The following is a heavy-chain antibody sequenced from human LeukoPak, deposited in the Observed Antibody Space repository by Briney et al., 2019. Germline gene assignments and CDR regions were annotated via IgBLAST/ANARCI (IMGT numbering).Heavy chain of an antibody. V-gene: IGHV1-2*04. J-gene: IGHJ4*02. CDR2: INPNSGGT. CDR3: ARLSYDSSGYLFDY. Sequence: ASVKVSCKASGYTFTSYAMNWVRQAPGQGLEWMGWINPNSGGTNYAQKFQGWVTMTRDTSISTAYMELSRLRSDDTAVYYCARLSYDSSGYLFDYWGQGTLVTVSS. CDR1: GYTFTSYA. D-gene: IGHD3-22*01.